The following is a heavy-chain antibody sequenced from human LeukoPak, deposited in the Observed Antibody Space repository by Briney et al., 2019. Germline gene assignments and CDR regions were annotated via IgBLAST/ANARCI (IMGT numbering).Heavy chain of an antibody. D-gene: IGHD3-22*01. CDR3: ARVEFDGYYDSSGYFDY. CDR2: INPNSGGT. Sequence: ASVKVSCKASGYTFTGYYMHWVRQAPGQGLEWMGWINPNSGGTNYAQKFQGRVTMTRDTSISTAYMELSRLRSDDTAVYYCARVEFDGYYDSSGYFDYWGRGTLVTVPS. CDR1: GYTFTGYY. V-gene: IGHV1-2*02. J-gene: IGHJ4*02.